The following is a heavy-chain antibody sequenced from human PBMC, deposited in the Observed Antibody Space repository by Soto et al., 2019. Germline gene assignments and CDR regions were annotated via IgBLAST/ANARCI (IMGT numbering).Heavy chain of an antibody. CDR1: GVSMTSSSYY. Sequence: SETLSLTCSVSGVSMTSSSYYWGWIRQSPGRGLEWLGSINYRGYTDYNTALRSRLTISVDTSKSQISLRLSSVTASDTSVYYRARQLIMTPLEARPWKFDSWGQGILVTVSS. J-gene: IGHJ4*02. V-gene: IGHV4-39*01. CDR3: ARQLIMTPLEARPWKFDS. CDR2: INYRGYT. D-gene: IGHD6-6*01.